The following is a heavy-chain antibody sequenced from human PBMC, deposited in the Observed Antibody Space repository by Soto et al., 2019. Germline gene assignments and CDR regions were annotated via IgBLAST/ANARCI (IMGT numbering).Heavy chain of an antibody. CDR3: ARRYGVYFDY. CDR1: GGSISSYY. CDR2: IYYSGST. J-gene: IGHJ4*02. V-gene: IGHV4-59*08. D-gene: IGHD4-17*01. Sequence: SETLSLTCTVSGGSISSYYWSWIRQPPGKGLEWIGYIYYSGSTNYNPSLKSRVTISVDTSKNQFSLNLISVTAADTAVYYCARRYGVYFDYWGQGTLVTVSS.